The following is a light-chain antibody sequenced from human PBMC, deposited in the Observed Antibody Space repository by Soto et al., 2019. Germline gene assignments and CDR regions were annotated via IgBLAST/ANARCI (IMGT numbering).Light chain of an antibody. CDR1: QSVANNY. J-gene: IGKJ3*01. CDR3: QLYGNSAPFT. CDR2: GAS. V-gene: IGKV3-20*01. Sequence: EIVLTQSPDTLSLSPGERATLSCRASQSVANNYLAWYQQKPGQAPRLLIYGASTGATGIPDNFSGSGSGTDFTLTISRLEPEDFAVYYCQLYGNSAPFTFGPGTKVDIK.